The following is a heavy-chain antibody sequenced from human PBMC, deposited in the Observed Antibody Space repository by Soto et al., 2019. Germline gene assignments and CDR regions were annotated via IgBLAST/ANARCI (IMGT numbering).Heavy chain of an antibody. CDR2: INPKSGGT. CDR1: GYTFTNHG. J-gene: IGHJ4*02. D-gene: IGHD1-26*01. Sequence: ASVKVSCKASGYTFTNHGITWVRQAPGQGLEWMGWINPKSGGTMYPQKFQGRVTMTWDTSISTAYMALTRLRSDDTAVYYCARDLAKGGGSAGFDYWGQGTLVTVSS. V-gene: IGHV1-2*02. CDR3: ARDLAKGGGSAGFDY.